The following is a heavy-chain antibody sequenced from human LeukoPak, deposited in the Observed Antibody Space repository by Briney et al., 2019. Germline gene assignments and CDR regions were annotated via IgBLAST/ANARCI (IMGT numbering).Heavy chain of an antibody. D-gene: IGHD1-1*01. Sequence: GASVKVSCKASRYTFTSYDINWVRQAPGQGLEWMAWMNPNSANTDYAQKYQGRVTMTRNTSISTAYMELSSLRSEDTAVYYCARAESWTGTADYYYMDVWGKGTTVTVSS. CDR1: RYTFTSYD. J-gene: IGHJ6*03. CDR3: ARAESWTGTADYYYMDV. V-gene: IGHV1-8*01. CDR2: MNPNSANT.